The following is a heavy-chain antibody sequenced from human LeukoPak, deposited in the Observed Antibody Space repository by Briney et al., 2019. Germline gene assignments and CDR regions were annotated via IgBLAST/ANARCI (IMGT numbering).Heavy chain of an antibody. Sequence: SETLSLTCTVSGGSISSSSYYWGWIRQPPGKGLEWIGIIYNSGSTYYNPSLKSRVTISVDTSKNQFSLKLSSVTATDTAVYYCARAGYSGSDFSVWGKGSTVTVSS. CDR2: IYNSGST. J-gene: IGHJ6*04. CDR3: ARAGYSGSDFSV. D-gene: IGHD5-12*01. CDR1: GGSISSSSYY. V-gene: IGHV4-39*07.